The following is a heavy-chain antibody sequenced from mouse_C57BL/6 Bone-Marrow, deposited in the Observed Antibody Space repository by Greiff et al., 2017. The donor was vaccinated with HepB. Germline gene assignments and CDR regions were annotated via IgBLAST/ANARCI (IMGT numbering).Heavy chain of an antibody. Sequence: QVQLKQPGAELVMPGASVKLSCKASGYTFTSYWMHWVKQRPGQGLEWIGEIDPSDSYTNYNQKFKGKSTLTVDKSSSTAYMQLSSLTSEDSAVYYCAREGAYYSNWDAMDYWGQGTSVTVSS. CDR3: AREGAYYSNWDAMDY. J-gene: IGHJ4*01. CDR1: GYTFTSYW. V-gene: IGHV1-69*01. D-gene: IGHD2-5*01. CDR2: IDPSDSYT.